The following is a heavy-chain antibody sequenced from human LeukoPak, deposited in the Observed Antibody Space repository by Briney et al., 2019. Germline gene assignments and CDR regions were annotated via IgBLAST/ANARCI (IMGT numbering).Heavy chain of an antibody. D-gene: IGHD6-19*01. CDR1: GFTFSDYE. V-gene: IGHV3-48*03. Sequence: GGSLRLSCAVSGFTFSDYEMDWVRQVPGKGLEGVSYISASGDTIYYADSVRGRFTISRDNAKNSLFLQMNSLRAEDTAVYYCARSWLAVAGPEYWGQGTLVTVSS. CDR3: ARSWLAVAGPEY. J-gene: IGHJ4*02. CDR2: ISASGDTI.